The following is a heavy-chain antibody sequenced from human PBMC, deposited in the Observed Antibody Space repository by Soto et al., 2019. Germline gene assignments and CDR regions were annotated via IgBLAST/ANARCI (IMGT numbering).Heavy chain of an antibody. Sequence: SVKVSCKASGGTFSSYAISWVRQAPGQGLEWMGGIIPIFGTANYAQKFQGRVTITADESTSTAYMELSSLRSEDTAVYYCARARATVTTFHYGMEVWGQGTTVTVSS. CDR2: IIPIFGTA. D-gene: IGHD4-17*01. V-gene: IGHV1-69*13. CDR3: ARARATVTTFHYGMEV. CDR1: GGTFSSYA. J-gene: IGHJ6*02.